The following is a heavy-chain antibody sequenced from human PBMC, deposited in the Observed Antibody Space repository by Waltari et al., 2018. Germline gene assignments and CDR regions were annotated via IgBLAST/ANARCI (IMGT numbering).Heavy chain of an antibody. CDR2: IKSQNDGATT. V-gene: IGHV3-15*01. J-gene: IGHJ4*01. D-gene: IGHD7-27*01. CDR1: GFGFTAAW. Sequence: EVQMVESGGGSVKPGDSLRLSCVASGFGFTAAWRTWVRQAPGKGLEWVGRIKSQNDGATTDFAASVRGRFSISRDDSQNMVFLQMNSLRVEDTALYYCTTLDAPWGGWGHGTLVTVSS. CDR3: TTLDAPWGG.